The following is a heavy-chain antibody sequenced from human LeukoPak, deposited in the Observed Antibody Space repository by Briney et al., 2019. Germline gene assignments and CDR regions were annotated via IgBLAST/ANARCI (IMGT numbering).Heavy chain of an antibody. V-gene: IGHV3-23*01. D-gene: IGHD3-22*01. Sequence: PGGSLRLSCAASGFTFSSYAMSWVRQAPGKGLEWVSAISGSGGSPYYADSVKGRFTISRDNSKNTLYLQMNSLRAEDTAVYYCTVITMIVVVTRIDYWGQGTLVTVSS. CDR2: ISGSGGSP. CDR1: GFTFSSYA. J-gene: IGHJ4*02. CDR3: TVITMIVVVTRIDY.